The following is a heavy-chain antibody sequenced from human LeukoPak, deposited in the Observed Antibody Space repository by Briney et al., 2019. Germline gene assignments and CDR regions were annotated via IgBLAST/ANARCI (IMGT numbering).Heavy chain of an antibody. CDR1: GYTFTSYG. CDR3: ARGHQWLVLIDY. D-gene: IGHD6-19*01. V-gene: IGHV1-8*03. J-gene: IGHJ4*02. Sequence: ASVKVSCKASGYTFTSYGISWVRQAPGQGLEWMGWMNADNGNRGYAQKFQGRVAFTRDTSINTAYMELSSLTSEDTAVYYCARGHQWLVLIDYWGQGSLVIVSS. CDR2: MNADNGNR.